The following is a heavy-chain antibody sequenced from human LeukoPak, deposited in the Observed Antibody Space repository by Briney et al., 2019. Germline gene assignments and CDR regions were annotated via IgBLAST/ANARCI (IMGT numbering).Heavy chain of an antibody. V-gene: IGHV3-7*01. CDR1: GFTFSVYW. CDR2: IKQDGSVK. CDR3: ARIGYSSSSFDY. Sequence: GPLRLSCAASGFTFSVYWMSWVRQAPGKGLEWVANIKQDGSVKYYVDSLKGRFTISRDNAKNSVYLQMNSLRAEDTAVYYCARIGYSSSSFDYWGQGTLVTVSS. D-gene: IGHD6-13*01. J-gene: IGHJ4*02.